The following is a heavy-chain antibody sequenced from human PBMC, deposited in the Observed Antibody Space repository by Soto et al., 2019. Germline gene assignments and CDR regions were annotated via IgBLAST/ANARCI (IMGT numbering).Heavy chain of an antibody. CDR3: ARDSYMGY. D-gene: IGHD2-2*02. J-gene: IGHJ4*02. Sequence: GGSLRLFCAASGFTLSNNYMNWVRQAPGKGLEWVSLIYTGGSTYYADSVKGRFTISRDNSKNTLYLQMNSLRAEDTAVYYCARDSYMGYWGQGTLVTVSS. V-gene: IGHV3-66*01. CDR2: IYTGGST. CDR1: GFTLSNNY.